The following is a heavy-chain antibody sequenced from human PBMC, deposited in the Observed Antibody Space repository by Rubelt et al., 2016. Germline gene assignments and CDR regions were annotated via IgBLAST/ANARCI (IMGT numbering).Heavy chain of an antibody. J-gene: IGHJ6*01. D-gene: IGHD6-25*01. Sequence: QLQLQESGPGLVKPSETLSLTCSVSGGSISNYYWSWIRQPPGKGLEWIGYIYYTGSTNYIPSLESRVTISVDTSKNQFSLKLTSVTAADTAVYYCARDTVRGGSASAPTLFPLVSCENAPADTSSVAVXCLAQDV. V-gene: IGHV4-59*01. CDR1: GGSISNYY. CDR3: ARDTVRGGSASAPTLFPLVSCENAPADTSSVAVXCLAQDV. CDR2: IYYTGST.